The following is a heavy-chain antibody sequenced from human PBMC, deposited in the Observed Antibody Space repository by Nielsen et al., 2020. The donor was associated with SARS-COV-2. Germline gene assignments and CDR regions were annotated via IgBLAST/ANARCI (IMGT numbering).Heavy chain of an antibody. V-gene: IGHV3-20*04. Sequence: LKISCAASGFTFDDYGMSWVRQAPGKGLEWVSGINWNGGSTGYADSVKGRFTISRDNAKNSLYLQMNSLRAEDTAVYYCASGGVGYCSSTSCHRYYYGMDVWGQGTTVTVSS. CDR3: ASGGVGYCSSTSCHRYYYGMDV. J-gene: IGHJ6*02. CDR1: GFTFDDYG. CDR2: INWNGGST. D-gene: IGHD2-2*01.